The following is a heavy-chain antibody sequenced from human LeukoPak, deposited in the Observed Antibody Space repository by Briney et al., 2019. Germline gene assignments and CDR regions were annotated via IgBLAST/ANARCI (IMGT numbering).Heavy chain of an antibody. Sequence: AGGSLRLSCAASGFTFNSYAMSWVRQARGKGLEWVSAISGSGGSTYYADSVKGRFTISRDNSKNTLYLQMNSLRAEDTAVYYCAKLRRGCSSTSCYGQYYFDYWGQGTLVTVSS. CDR2: ISGSGGST. D-gene: IGHD2-2*01. CDR1: GFTFNSYA. V-gene: IGHV3-23*01. CDR3: AKLRRGCSSTSCYGQYYFDY. J-gene: IGHJ4*02.